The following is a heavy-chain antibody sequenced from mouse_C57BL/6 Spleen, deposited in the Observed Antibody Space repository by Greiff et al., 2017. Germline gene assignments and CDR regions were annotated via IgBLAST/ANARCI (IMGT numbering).Heavy chain of an antibody. V-gene: IGHV5-17*01. J-gene: IGHJ4*01. D-gene: IGHD1-1*02. CDR1: GFTFSDYG. Sequence: EVQRVESGGGLVKPGGSLTLSCAASGFTFSDYGMHWVRQAPEKGLEWVAYISSGSSTIYYADTVKGRFTISRDNAKNTLFLQMTSLRSEDTAMYYCARPEGYGKNAMDYWGQGTSVTVSS. CDR3: ARPEGYGKNAMDY. CDR2: ISSGSSTI.